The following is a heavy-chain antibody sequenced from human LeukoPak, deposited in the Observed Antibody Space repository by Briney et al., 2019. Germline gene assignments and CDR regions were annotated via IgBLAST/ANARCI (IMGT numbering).Heavy chain of an antibody. CDR1: GFTFSSYG. J-gene: IGHJ2*01. CDR2: ISYDGSNK. Sequence: PGRSLRLSCAASGFTFSSYGMHWVRQAPGKGLEWVAVISYDGSNKYYADSVKGRFTISRDNSKNTLYLQMNSLRAEDTAVYYCAKDRAHGIGYFDLWGRGTLVTVSS. CDR3: AKDRAHGIGYFDL. D-gene: IGHD1-26*01. V-gene: IGHV3-30*18.